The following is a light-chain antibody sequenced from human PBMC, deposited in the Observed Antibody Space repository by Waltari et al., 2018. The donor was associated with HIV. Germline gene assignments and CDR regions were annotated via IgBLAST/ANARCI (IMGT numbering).Light chain of an antibody. CDR2: RNN. CDR1: RSDIGSNY. Sequence: QSVLTQPPSASGTPGQRVTISCSGARSDIGSNYLSWYQQLPGTAPKLLIYRNNQRPSGVPDRFSASKSGTSASLAISGLRSEDEADYYCAAWDVSLRGAYVFGTGTKVAVL. J-gene: IGLJ1*01. CDR3: AAWDVSLRGAYV. V-gene: IGLV1-47*01.